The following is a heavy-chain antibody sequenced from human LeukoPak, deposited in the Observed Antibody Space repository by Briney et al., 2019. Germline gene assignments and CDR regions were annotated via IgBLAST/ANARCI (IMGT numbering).Heavy chain of an antibody. Sequence: GASVKVSCKASGYTFTGYYMHWVRQAPGQGLEWMGWISAYNGNTNYAQKLQGRVTMTTDTSTSTAYMELRSLRSDDTAVYYCARDHWSDDYVWGSYGYWGQGTLVTVSS. J-gene: IGHJ4*02. D-gene: IGHD3-16*01. CDR2: ISAYNGNT. CDR1: GYTFTGYY. V-gene: IGHV1-18*04. CDR3: ARDHWSDDYVWGSYGY.